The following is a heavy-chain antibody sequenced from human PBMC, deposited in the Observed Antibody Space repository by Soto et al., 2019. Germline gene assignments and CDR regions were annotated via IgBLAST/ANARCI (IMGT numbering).Heavy chain of an antibody. J-gene: IGHJ6*02. V-gene: IGHV4-31*03. Sequence: QVQLQESGPGLVKPSQTLSLTCTVSGGSISSGGYYWSWIRQHPGKGLEWIGYIYYSGSTYYNPSLKSRVTISVDTSKNQFSLKLSSVTATDTAVYYCARAYGDYVEGYYGMDVWGQGTTVTVSS. D-gene: IGHD4-17*01. CDR1: GGSISSGGYY. CDR2: IYYSGST. CDR3: ARAYGDYVEGYYGMDV.